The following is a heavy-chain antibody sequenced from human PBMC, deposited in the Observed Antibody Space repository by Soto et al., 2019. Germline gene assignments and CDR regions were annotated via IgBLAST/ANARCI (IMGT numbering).Heavy chain of an antibody. CDR1: GFTFSSYG. CDR3: AKVYFGSFDY. V-gene: IGHV3-30*18. J-gene: IGHJ4*02. D-gene: IGHD3-10*01. Sequence: QVQLVESGGSVVQPGGSLRLSCAASGFTFSSYGMHWVRQAPGKGLEWVAVISYDGSNKYYADSVKGRFTISRDNSKNTLYLQMNSLRAEDTAVYYCAKVYFGSFDYWGQGTLVTVSS. CDR2: ISYDGSNK.